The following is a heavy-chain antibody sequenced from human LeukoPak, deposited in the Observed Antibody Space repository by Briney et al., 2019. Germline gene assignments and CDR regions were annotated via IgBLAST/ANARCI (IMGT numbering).Heavy chain of an antibody. CDR2: ISYDGSDK. V-gene: IGHV3-30*18. Sequence: GRSLTLSCAASGFTFSSYGMHWVRQAPGKGLEWVAVISYDGSDKYYADSVKGRFTISRDNSKNTLYLQMNSLRAEDTAVYYCAKVFSPWGQGTLVTVSS. J-gene: IGHJ5*02. CDR1: GFTFSSYG. CDR3: AKVFSP.